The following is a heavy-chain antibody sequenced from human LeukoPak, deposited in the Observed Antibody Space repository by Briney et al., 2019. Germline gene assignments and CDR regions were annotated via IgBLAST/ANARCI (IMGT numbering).Heavy chain of an antibody. V-gene: IGHV4-34*01. J-gene: IGHJ4*02. Sequence: PSETLSLTCAVYGVSFSGYYWSWIRQPPGKGLEWIGEINHSGSTNYNPSLKSRVTISVDTSKNQFSLKLSSVTAADTAVYYCARDSLDSSGYIDYWGQGTLVTVSS. D-gene: IGHD3-22*01. CDR1: GVSFSGYY. CDR3: ARDSLDSSGYIDY. CDR2: INHSGST.